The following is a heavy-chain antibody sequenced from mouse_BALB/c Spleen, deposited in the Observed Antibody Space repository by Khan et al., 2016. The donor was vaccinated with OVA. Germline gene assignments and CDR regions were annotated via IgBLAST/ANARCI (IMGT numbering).Heavy chain of an antibody. CDR3: ARGYFGNYEFAY. V-gene: IGHV1S132*01. CDR2: IFPGTGTT. Sequence: QVQLKQSGAELVKPGASVKLSCKTSGYTFTSYWIQWVKQRPGQGLGWIGQIFPGTGTTYYNENFNGKATLTVDTSSSTAYMQLSSLTTEDSAVYFCARGYFGNYEFAYWGQGTLVTVSP. J-gene: IGHJ3*01. D-gene: IGHD2-1*01. CDR1: GYTFTSYW.